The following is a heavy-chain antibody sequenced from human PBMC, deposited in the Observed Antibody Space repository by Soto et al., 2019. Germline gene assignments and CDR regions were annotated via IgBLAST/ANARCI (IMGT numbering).Heavy chain of an antibody. D-gene: IGHD5-12*01. V-gene: IGHV3-15*01. CDR2: IKTKTDGGPT. CDR3: ATASSGFARYFDL. Sequence: EEQLVESGGGLVKPGGSLRLSCAASGFTFSNAWMSWVRQAPGKGLEWVGRIKTKTDGGPTDYAAPVKDRFTISRDDSKNTVYLQMNSLKTEDTAVYYCATASSGFARYFDLLGRGTLVIVSS. CDR1: GFTFSNAW. J-gene: IGHJ2*01.